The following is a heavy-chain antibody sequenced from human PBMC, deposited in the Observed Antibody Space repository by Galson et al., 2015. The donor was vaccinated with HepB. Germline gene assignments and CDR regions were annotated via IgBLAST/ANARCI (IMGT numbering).Heavy chain of an antibody. CDR3: ARATLAVADD. Sequence: SVKVSCKASGGTFSSYAISWVRQAPGQGLEWMGGIIPIFGTANYAQKFQGRVTITADESTSTAYMELSRLRSDDTAVYYCARATLAVADDWGQGTLVTVSS. CDR1: GGTFSSYA. V-gene: IGHV1-69*13. D-gene: IGHD6-19*01. CDR2: IIPIFGTA. J-gene: IGHJ4*02.